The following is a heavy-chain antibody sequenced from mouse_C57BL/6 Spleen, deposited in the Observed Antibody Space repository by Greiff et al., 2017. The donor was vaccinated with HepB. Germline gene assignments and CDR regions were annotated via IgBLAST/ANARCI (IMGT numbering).Heavy chain of an antibody. V-gene: IGHV14-3*02. Sequence: EVQLQQSGAELVKSGATVKLSCTASGLNIKDPYMHWLKQWPEQGLEWTGRIAPPNGNTKSDPKFQGKATIPADTPSHPAYLQLSSLTSEDTAVYYCASMARKWGQGTTLTVSS. CDR2: IAPPNGNT. J-gene: IGHJ2*01. CDR1: GLNIKDPY. CDR3: ASMARK.